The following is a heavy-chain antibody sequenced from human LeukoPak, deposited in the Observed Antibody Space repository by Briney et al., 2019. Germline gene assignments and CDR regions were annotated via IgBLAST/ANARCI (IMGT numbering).Heavy chain of an antibody. CDR2: FDPEDGET. D-gene: IGHD1-1*01. CDR1: GYTLTELS. CDR3: ATGQLRGTDYYYYYYMDV. J-gene: IGHJ6*03. Sequence: ASVKVSCKVSGYTLTELSMHWVRQAPGKGLEWMGGFDPEDGETFYAQKFQGRVTMTEDTSTDTAYMELSSLRSEDTAVYYCATGQLRGTDYYYYYYMDVWGKGTTVTISS. V-gene: IGHV1-24*01.